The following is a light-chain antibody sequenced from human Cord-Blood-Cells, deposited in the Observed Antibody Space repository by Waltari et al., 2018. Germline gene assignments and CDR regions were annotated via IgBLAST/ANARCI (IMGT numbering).Light chain of an antibody. CDR2: EGS. J-gene: IGLJ2*01. Sequence: QSALTQRASVSGSPGQSFTISCTGTSSDVGSYNVVSWYQQHPGKAPKLMIYEGSKPPSGVANRFSGSKSGNTASLTISGLQAEDEADYYCCSYAGSSTLVFGGGTKLTVL. CDR3: CSYAGSSTLV. CDR1: SSDVGSYNV. V-gene: IGLV2-23*01.